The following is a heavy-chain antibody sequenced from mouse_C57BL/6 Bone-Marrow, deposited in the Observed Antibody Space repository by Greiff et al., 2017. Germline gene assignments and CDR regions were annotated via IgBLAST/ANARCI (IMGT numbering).Heavy chain of an antibody. CDR1: GFTFSSYA. CDR3: ERTTVVVDFDY. Sequence: EVQLVESGGGLVKPGGSLKLSCAASGFTFSSYAMSWVRQTPGKRLAWVATISDGGSYTYYPDNVKGRFNISRDNAKNNLYLQMSHLKSEDTAMYYSERTTVVVDFDYWGQGTTLTVSS. D-gene: IGHD1-1*01. J-gene: IGHJ2*01. V-gene: IGHV5-4*01. CDR2: ISDGGSYT.